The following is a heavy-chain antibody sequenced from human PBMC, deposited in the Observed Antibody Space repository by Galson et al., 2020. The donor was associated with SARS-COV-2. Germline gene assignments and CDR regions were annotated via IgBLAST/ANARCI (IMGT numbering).Heavy chain of an antibody. CDR3: ARTVTMVRGVIAYYFDY. D-gene: IGHD3-10*01. CDR2: ISYTGST. Sequence: ASETMSLTCTVSGGSISSYYWSWTRQPPGKGQEGIGYISYTGSTNYNPSLKSRVTISVDMSKNQFSLKLSSVTAADTAIYYCARTVTMVRGVIAYYFDYWGQGTLLTVSS. CDR1: GGSISSYY. V-gene: IGHV4-59*01. J-gene: IGHJ4*02.